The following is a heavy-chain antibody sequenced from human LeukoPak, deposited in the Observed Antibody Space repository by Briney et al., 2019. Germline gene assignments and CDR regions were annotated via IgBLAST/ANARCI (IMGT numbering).Heavy chain of an antibody. J-gene: IGHJ4*02. Sequence: SETLSLTCTVSGGSISSYYWSWIRQPPGKGLEWIGYIYYSGSTNYNPSLKSRVTISVDRSKNQFSLKLSSVTAADTAVYYCARGYYGSGSYYNDYWGQGTLVTVSS. V-gene: IGHV4-59*12. D-gene: IGHD3-10*01. CDR3: ARGYYGSGSYYNDY. CDR2: IYYSGST. CDR1: GGSISSYY.